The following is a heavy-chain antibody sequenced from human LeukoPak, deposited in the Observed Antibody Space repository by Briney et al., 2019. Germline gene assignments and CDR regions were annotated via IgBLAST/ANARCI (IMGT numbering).Heavy chain of an antibody. CDR3: ARYSSNWGSLDY. J-gene: IGHJ4*02. CDR2: INHSGST. Sequence: NPSETLSLTCAVYGGSFSGYYWSWIRQPPGKGLEWIGEINHSGSTNYNPSLKSRVTISVDTSKNHFSLRLSSVTAADTAVYYCARYSSNWGSLDYWGQGTVVTVSS. D-gene: IGHD6-13*01. V-gene: IGHV4-34*01. CDR1: GGSFSGYY.